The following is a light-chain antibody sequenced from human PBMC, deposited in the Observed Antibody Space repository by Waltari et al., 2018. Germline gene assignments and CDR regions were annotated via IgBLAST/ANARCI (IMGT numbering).Light chain of an antibody. CDR3: KQYNNYWET. CDR2: KAS. CDR1: QSIRNW. J-gene: IGKJ1*01. V-gene: IGKV1-5*03. Sequence: DIQMTQSPSTLSASVGDRVTITCRASQSIRNWLAWYQQKPGKAPKLLIYKASSLESGVPSRFTGSGSGTEFTPTISSLQPDDSATYYCKQYNNYWETFGQGTRVEIK.